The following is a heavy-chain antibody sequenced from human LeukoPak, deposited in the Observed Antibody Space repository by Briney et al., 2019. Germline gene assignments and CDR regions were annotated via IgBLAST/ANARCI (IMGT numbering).Heavy chain of an antibody. D-gene: IGHD3-22*01. Sequence: PGGSLRLSCAASGFTFSDYYMSWIRQAPGKGLEWVSYITSSSYTNYADSVKGRFTISRDNAKNSLYLQMNNLRPEDRAVYYCARDAGGYYPDYWGQGTLVTVSS. CDR3: ARDAGGYYPDY. V-gene: IGHV3-11*06. CDR2: ITSSSYT. J-gene: IGHJ4*02. CDR1: GFTFSDYY.